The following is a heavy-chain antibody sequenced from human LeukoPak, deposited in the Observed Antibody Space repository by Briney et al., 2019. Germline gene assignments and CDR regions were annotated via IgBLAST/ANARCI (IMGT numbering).Heavy chain of an antibody. D-gene: IGHD3-3*01. CDR1: RFTFSSYE. Sequence: QPGGSLRLSCAASRFTFSSYETNWVRRAPGKGLEWISHISSSGSTIFYADSVKGRFTISRDNAKNSLYLQMNSLRVEDTAVYYCGGAIFVGDGYSFDFGGQEFLVSVPS. V-gene: IGHV3-48*03. CDR3: GGAIFVGDGYSFDF. CDR2: ISSSGSTI. J-gene: IGHJ4*02.